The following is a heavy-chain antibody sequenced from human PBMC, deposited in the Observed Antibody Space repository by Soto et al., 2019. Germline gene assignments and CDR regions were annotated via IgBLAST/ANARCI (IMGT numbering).Heavy chain of an antibody. Sequence: KTSETLSLTCTVSGGSISSGGYYWSWIRHLPGKGLEWIANVYHTGTTYYNPSLKSRVSMSVDTSQNQFSLILASVTAADTAVYYCARALVTDYNSRDYHYYFAMDVWGQGTSVTVSS. CDR3: ARALVTDYNSRDYHYYFAMDV. J-gene: IGHJ6*02. V-gene: IGHV4-31*03. D-gene: IGHD3-22*01. CDR1: GGSISSGGYY. CDR2: VYHTGTT.